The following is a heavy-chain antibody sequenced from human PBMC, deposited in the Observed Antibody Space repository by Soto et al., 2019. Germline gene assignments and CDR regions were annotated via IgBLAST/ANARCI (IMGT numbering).Heavy chain of an antibody. J-gene: IGHJ6*02. V-gene: IGHV1-69*08. CDR2: IIPIFGIA. D-gene: IGHD2-2*01. Sequence: QVQLVQSGAEVKKPGSSVKVSCKASGGTFSRYSITWVRQAPGHGLEWIGRIIPIFGIASYAQKFQGRVTITADASTSAAYLELSSRRSDVTAVYYCAREDRDRETGLVPAAIDGMDVWGQGTTVTVSS. CDR3: AREDRDRETGLVPAAIDGMDV. CDR1: GGTFSRYS.